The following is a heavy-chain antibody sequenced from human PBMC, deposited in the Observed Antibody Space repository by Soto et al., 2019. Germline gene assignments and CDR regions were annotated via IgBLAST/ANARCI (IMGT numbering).Heavy chain of an antibody. CDR2: ISSNGGST. Sequence: GGSLRLSCSASGFTFSSYAMHWVRQAPGKGLEYVSAISSNGGSTYYADSVKGRFTISRDNSKNTLYLQMSSLRAEDTAVYYCVKDGFEGSSGWQLMNWFDPWGQGTLVTVSS. D-gene: IGHD6-19*01. CDR3: VKDGFEGSSGWQLMNWFDP. V-gene: IGHV3-64D*08. J-gene: IGHJ5*02. CDR1: GFTFSSYA.